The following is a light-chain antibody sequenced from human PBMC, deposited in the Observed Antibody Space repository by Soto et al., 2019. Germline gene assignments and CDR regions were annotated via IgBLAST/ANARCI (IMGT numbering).Light chain of an antibody. CDR2: EVS. V-gene: IGKV2D-29*01. Sequence: DIALTQTALYLSVTPGQPASISCKPSHSLLHSDGKTYLDWYLQKPGQPPQLMIYEVSNRLSGVPDRFSGSGSGTEFTLKISRVEAEDVGVYYCMQSIQFPITFGQGTRVDIK. J-gene: IGKJ5*01. CDR1: HSLLHSDGKTY. CDR3: MQSIQFPIT.